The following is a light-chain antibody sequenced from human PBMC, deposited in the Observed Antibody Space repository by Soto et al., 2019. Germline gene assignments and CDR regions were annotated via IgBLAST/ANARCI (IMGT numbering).Light chain of an antibody. J-gene: IGLJ3*02. Sequence: QSVLTQPASVSGSPGQSITISCTGTSSDVGGYNYVSWYQQHPGKAPPLMIYDVRNRPAGVCNRFSGSKSGNTPSLTIFGLQDEDESDYYCSSYSRSSRVFGGGTKLTVL. CDR1: SSDVGGYNY. CDR3: SSYSRSSRV. V-gene: IGLV2-14*01. CDR2: DVR.